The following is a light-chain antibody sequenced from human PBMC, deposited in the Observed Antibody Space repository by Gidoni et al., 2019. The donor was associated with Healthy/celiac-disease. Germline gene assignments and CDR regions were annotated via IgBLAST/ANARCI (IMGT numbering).Light chain of an antibody. CDR3: QQYYSTWT. CDR1: QSVLYSSNNKNY. V-gene: IGKV4-1*01. J-gene: IGKJ1*01. Sequence: DIVMTQSPDSLAVSLGERATINCKSSQSVLYSSNNKNYLAWYQQKPGQPPKLLICWASTRESGVSDRFSGSGSGTDFTLTISSLQAEDVAVYYCQQYYSTWTFGQGTKVEIK. CDR2: WAS.